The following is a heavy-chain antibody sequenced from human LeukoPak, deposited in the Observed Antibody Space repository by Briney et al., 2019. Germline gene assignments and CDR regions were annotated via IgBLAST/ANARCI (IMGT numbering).Heavy chain of an antibody. V-gene: IGHV4-39*02. Sequence: PSETLSLTCTVSSGSISSTSHHWGWTRQPPGKGLEWIGSIYYSGTTYYNPSLKSRVTISVDTSKNQFSLKLSSVTAADTAVYYCTRESSSPSEYWGQGTLVTVSS. CDR2: IYYSGTT. CDR1: SGSISSTSHH. J-gene: IGHJ4*02. D-gene: IGHD6-6*01. CDR3: TRESSSPSEY.